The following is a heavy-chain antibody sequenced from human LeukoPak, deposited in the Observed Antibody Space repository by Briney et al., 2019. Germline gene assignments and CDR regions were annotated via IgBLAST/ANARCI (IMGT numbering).Heavy chain of an antibody. D-gene: IGHD4-17*01. CDR1: GFTFSNYA. V-gene: IGHV3-23*01. CDR2: VGGRSSGT. CDR3: ATHMTTVTTPFDY. J-gene: IGHJ4*02. Sequence: PGGSLRLSCAASGFTFSNYAVSWVRQAPQKGLEWVSTVGGRSSGTYYADSVKGRFTISRDNSENTFYLQMNSLRVEDTAVYYCATHMTTVTTPFDYWGQGTLVTVSS.